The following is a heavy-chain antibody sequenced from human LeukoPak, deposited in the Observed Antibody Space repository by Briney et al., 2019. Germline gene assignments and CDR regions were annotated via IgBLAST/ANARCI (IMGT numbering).Heavy chain of an antibody. D-gene: IGHD1-1*01. Sequence: PSDTLSLTCTVSGGSISSYYWSWIRQPPGKGLEWIGYIYYSGTTNYNPSLKSRVTISVDTSKNQFSLKLSSVTAADTAVYFCARYWSRFDYWGQGTLVTVSS. CDR3: ARYWSRFDY. J-gene: IGHJ4*02. CDR1: GGSISSYY. V-gene: IGHV4-59*08. CDR2: IYYSGTT.